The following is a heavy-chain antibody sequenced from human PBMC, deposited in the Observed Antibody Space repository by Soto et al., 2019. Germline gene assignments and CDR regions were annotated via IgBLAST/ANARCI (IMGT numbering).Heavy chain of an antibody. J-gene: IGHJ5*02. CDR2: MNPNSGNT. CDR3: ARRPSSPYGWVSSYHWFDP. Sequence: QVQLVQSGAEVKKPGASVKVSCQASGYNFNSYDINWVRQATGQGLEWMGWMNPNSGNTGYAQKFQGRVTMTRDTTISTAYMELSSLKSEDTAVYYCARRPSSPYGWVSSYHWFDPWRQGTLLTVSS. V-gene: IGHV1-8*01. CDR1: GYNFNSYD. D-gene: IGHD3-10*01.